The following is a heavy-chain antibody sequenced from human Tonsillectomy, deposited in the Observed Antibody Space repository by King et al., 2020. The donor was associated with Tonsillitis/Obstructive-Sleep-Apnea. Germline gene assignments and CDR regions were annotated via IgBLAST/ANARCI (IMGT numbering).Heavy chain of an antibody. CDR2: VYYSGST. V-gene: IGHV4-59*01. D-gene: IGHD3-3*01. CDR1: GGSISGYY. Sequence: QLPLQESGPGLVKPSETLSLTCTVSGGSISGYYWSWIRQPPGKGLEWIGYVYYSGSTNYNPSLKSRVTISVDTSENQFSLKLSSVTAADTAVYYCARNFYDFWSGYTYYFDYWGQGTLVTVSS. CDR3: ARNFYDFWSGYTYYFDY. J-gene: IGHJ4*02.